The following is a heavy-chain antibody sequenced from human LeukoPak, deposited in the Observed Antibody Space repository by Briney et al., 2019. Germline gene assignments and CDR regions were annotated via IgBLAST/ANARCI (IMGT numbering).Heavy chain of an antibody. CDR1: GFTFSSYW. V-gene: IGHV3-7*01. J-gene: IGHJ4*02. CDR2: IKQDGSEK. CDR3: ARDQNKGDFWSGYDYYFDY. D-gene: IGHD3-3*01. Sequence: PGGSLGLSCAASGFTFSSYWMSWVRQAPGKGLEWVASIKQDGSEKYYVDSVKGRFTISRDNAKNSLYLQMNSLRAEDTAVYYCARDQNKGDFWSGYDYYFDYWGQGTLVTVSS.